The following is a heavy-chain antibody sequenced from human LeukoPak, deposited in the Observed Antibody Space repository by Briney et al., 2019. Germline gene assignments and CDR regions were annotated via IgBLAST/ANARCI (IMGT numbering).Heavy chain of an antibody. J-gene: IGHJ4*02. V-gene: IGHV3-72*01. CDR1: GFTFSDHY. CDR3: GRGLAD. CDR2: TRNKTKSYST. Sequence: GGSLRLSCAVSGFTFSDHYMDWVRQAPGKGLEWVGRTRNKTKSYSTEYAASVKGRFTISRDDSKNSLYLQMNSLKTEDTAVYYCGRGLADWGQGTLVTVSS.